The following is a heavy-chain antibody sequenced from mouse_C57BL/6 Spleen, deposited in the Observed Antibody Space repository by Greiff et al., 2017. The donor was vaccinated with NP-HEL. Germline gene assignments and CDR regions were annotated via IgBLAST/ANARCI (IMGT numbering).Heavy chain of an antibody. CDR1: GYTFTSYW. J-gene: IGHJ3*01. Sequence: QVQLQQPGAELVRPGSSVKLSCKASGYTFTSYWMDWVKQRPGQGLEWIGNIYPSDSETHYNQKFKDKATLTVDKSSSTAYMQLSSLTSEDSAVYYCARLYSNYVDWFAYWGQGTRVTVSA. CDR2: IYPSDSET. D-gene: IGHD2-5*01. V-gene: IGHV1-61*01. CDR3: ARLYSNYVDWFAY.